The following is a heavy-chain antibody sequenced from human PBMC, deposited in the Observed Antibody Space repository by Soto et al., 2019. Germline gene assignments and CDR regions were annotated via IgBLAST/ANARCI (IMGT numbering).Heavy chain of an antibody. J-gene: IGHJ6*02. Sequence: QVQLVESGGGVVQPGRSLRLSCAASGFTFSSYGMHWVRQAPGKGLEWVAVIWYDGSNKYYADSVKGRFPISRDNSKNTLYLQMNSLRAEDTAVYYCARAYCSGGSCPPYYYGMDVWGQGTTVTVSS. CDR1: GFTFSSYG. D-gene: IGHD2-15*01. V-gene: IGHV3-33*01. CDR2: IWYDGSNK. CDR3: ARAYCSGGSCPPYYYGMDV.